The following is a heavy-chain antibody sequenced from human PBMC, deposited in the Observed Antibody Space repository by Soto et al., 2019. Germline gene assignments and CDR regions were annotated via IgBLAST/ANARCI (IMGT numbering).Heavy chain of an antibody. V-gene: IGHV4-34*01. Sequence: SETLSLTCAVYVGSFSGYYWSWIRQPPGKGLEWIGEINHRGSTKYNPSLKSRVTISVDRSKNQFSLRLSSVTAADTAVYYCARVDDIWGQGTLVTVSS. CDR1: VGSFSGYY. J-gene: IGHJ4*02. CDR3: ARVDDI. CDR2: INHRGST. D-gene: IGHD3-9*01.